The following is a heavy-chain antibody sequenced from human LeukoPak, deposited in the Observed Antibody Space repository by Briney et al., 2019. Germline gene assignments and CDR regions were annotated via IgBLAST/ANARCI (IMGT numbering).Heavy chain of an antibody. Sequence: GGSLRLSCAASGFTFSDYYMSWIRQAPGKGLEWVSYITSSGSHTNYADSVKGRFTISRDNANNSLFLQMNSLRAEDTAVYYCARGAYYFDYWGQGTLVTVSS. CDR3: ARGAYYFDY. V-gene: IGHV3-11*05. J-gene: IGHJ4*02. CDR1: GFTFSDYY. CDR2: ITSSGSHT.